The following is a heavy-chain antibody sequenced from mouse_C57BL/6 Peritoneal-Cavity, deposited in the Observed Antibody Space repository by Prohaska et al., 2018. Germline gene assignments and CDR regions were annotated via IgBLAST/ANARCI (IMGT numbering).Heavy chain of an antibody. V-gene: IGHV1-85*01. CDR2: IYPRDGST. CDR3: ARRGGGYFDV. J-gene: IGHJ1*03. CDR1: GYTFTSYD. Sequence: SVKLSCKASGYTFTSYDINWVKQRPGQGLEWNGGIYPRDGSTKYNEKFKGKATLTVDTTSSTADMELHSLTSEDSAVYFCARRGGGYFDVWGTGTTVTVSS.